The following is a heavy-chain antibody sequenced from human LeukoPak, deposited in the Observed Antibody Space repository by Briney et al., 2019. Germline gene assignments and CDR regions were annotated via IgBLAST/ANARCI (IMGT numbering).Heavy chain of an antibody. D-gene: IGHD1-1*01. J-gene: IGHJ4*02. CDR1: GGSISSYY. CDR3: ARHRTVQPHFDY. V-gene: IGHV4-59*08. CDR2: IYYSGST. Sequence: SETLSLTCTVSGGSISSYYWSWIRQPPGKRLEWIGYIYYSGSTNHNPSLKSRVTISVDTSKNKFSLKLSSVTAADTAVYYCARHRTVQPHFDYWGQGTQVTVSS.